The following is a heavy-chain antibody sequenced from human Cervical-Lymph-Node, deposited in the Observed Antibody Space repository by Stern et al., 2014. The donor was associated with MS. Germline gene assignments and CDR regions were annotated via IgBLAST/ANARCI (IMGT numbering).Heavy chain of an antibody. J-gene: IGHJ4*02. CDR1: GGSISSSSYY. CDR3: ARNDYGDYPSPYY. D-gene: IGHD4-17*01. V-gene: IGHV4-39*01. CDR2: IYYSGST. Sequence: QVQLQESGPGLVKPSETLSLTCTVSGGSISSSSYYWGWIRQPPGKGLEWIGSIYYSGSTYYNPSLTSRVTISVDTSKNQFSRKLSSVTAADTAVYYCARNDYGDYPSPYYWGQGTLVTVSS.